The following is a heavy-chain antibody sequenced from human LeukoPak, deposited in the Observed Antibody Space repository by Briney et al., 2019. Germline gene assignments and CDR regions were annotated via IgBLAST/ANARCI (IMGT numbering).Heavy chain of an antibody. CDR1: GYTLTELS. CDR2: FYPEDGET. D-gene: IGHD3-22*01. Sequence: ASVTVSCKVSGYTLTELSMHWVRQAPGKGLEWMGGFYPEDGETIYAQKFQGRVTMTEDTSTDTAYMELSSLRSEDTAVYYCATATKTYDSSGYFFDYWGQGTLVTVSS. J-gene: IGHJ4*02. V-gene: IGHV1-24*01. CDR3: ATATKTYDSSGYFFDY.